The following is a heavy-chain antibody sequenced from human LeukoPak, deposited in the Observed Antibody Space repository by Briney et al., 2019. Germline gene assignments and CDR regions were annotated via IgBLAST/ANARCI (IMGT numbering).Heavy chain of an antibody. Sequence: SVTVSCKASGGTFSSYALSWVRQAPGQGLEWMGRIIPILGLTNYAQRFQGRLPITADKSTRTAYMELSSLSSEATAVYYCAKQSIAAAGARFYYYGMDVWGQGTTVTVSS. CDR3: AKQSIAAAGARFYYYGMDV. CDR1: GGTFSSYA. CDR2: IIPILGLT. J-gene: IGHJ6*02. D-gene: IGHD6-13*01. V-gene: IGHV1-69*04.